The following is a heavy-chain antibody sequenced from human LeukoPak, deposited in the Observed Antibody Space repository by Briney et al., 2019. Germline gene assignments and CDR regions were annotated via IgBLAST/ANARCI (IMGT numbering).Heavy chain of an antibody. D-gene: IGHD3-16*01. V-gene: IGHV4-34*01. CDR2: INHSGST. J-gene: IGHJ6*03. CDR3: ARVKDPGGYYYYYYMDI. Sequence: SETLSLTCAVYGGSFSGHYWTWIRQPPGKGLEWIGEINHSGSTNYNPSLKSRVTISVDTSKNQFSLKVSSVTAADTAVYYCARVKDPGGYYYYYYMDIWGKGTTVTVSS. CDR1: GGSFSGHY.